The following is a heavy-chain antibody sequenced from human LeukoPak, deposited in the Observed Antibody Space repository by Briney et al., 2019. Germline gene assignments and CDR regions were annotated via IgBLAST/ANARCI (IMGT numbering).Heavy chain of an antibody. D-gene: IGHD3-22*01. CDR3: ARGPITMIVVVITSWFDP. J-gene: IGHJ5*02. Sequence: GASVKVSCKASGYTFTGYYMHWVRQAPGQGLEWMGWINPNSGGTNYAQKFQGRVTMTRDTSISTAYMELSRLRSDDTAVYYCARGPITMIVVVITSWFDPWGQGTLVTVSS. CDR1: GYTFTGYY. CDR2: INPNSGGT. V-gene: IGHV1-2*02.